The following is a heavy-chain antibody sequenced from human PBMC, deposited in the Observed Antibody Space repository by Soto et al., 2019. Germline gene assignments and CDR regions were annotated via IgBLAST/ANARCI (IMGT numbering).Heavy chain of an antibody. J-gene: IGHJ1*01. V-gene: IGHV3-73*02. CDR2: IRSKANSYAT. CDR3: KRVAVNDGKYFQH. Sequence: EVQLVESGGGLVQPGGSLKLSCAASGFTFSGSAMHWVRQASGKGLEWVGRIRSKANSYATAYAASVKGRFTISRDDSKKTAYLQMNSLKTEDTAVYYCKRVAVNDGKYFQHWGQGTLVTVSS. CDR1: GFTFSGSA. D-gene: IGHD2-15*01.